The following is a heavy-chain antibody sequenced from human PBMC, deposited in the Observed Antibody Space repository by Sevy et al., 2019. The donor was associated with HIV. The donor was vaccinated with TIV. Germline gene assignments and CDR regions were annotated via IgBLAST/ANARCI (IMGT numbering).Heavy chain of an antibody. Sequence: GGSLRLSCAASGFTFSDHYMDWVRQAPGKGLEWVGRTRNKANSYTTEYAASVKGRFTISRDDSKNSLYLQMNSLKTEDTAVYYCAGVGAVVTPDRYYYYYYYMDVWGKGTTVTVSS. V-gene: IGHV3-72*01. D-gene: IGHD2-21*02. J-gene: IGHJ6*03. CDR2: TRNKANSYTT. CDR3: AGVGAVVTPDRYYYYYYYMDV. CDR1: GFTFSDHY.